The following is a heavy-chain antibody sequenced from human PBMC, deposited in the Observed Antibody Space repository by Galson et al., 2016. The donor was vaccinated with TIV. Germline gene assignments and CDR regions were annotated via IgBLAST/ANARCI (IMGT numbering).Heavy chain of an antibody. Sequence: SLRLSCAASGFVFGDFAMTWVRQVPGKGLEWVSCVSWTGTYTKYADSVKGRFTISRDKAKKSLYLQMNSLRAEDTALYYCATDLSQSIDTYENIAFDIWGQGTLVTVSS. V-gene: IGHV3-20*04. J-gene: IGHJ3*02. D-gene: IGHD5-18*01. CDR1: GFVFGDFA. CDR2: VSWTGTYT. CDR3: ATDLSQSIDTYENIAFDI.